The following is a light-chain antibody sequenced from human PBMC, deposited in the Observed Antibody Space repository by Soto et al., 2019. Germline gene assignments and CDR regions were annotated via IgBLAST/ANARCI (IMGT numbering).Light chain of an antibody. V-gene: IGLV2-23*02. CDR2: EVS. CDR1: TSDVGSYNL. Sequence: QSALTQPASVSGSPGQSITISCTGTTSDVGSYNLVSWYQQYPGKAPKLMIYEVSKRPSGVSNRFSGSKSGNTASLTISGLQAEDEADYYCCSYAGSGTFEVFGGGTQLTVL. J-gene: IGLJ3*02. CDR3: CSYAGSGTFEV.